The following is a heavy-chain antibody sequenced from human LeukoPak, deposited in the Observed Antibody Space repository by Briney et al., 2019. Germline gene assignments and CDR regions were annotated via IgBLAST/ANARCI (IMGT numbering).Heavy chain of an antibody. CDR3: ARHLGYCSTTSCYSWFDP. D-gene: IGHD2-2*01. Sequence: SETLSLTCAVSGGSISTYFWSWIRQPPGKGLEWIGYIYNSGSTDYNPSLNSRVTISVDTSKNQFSLKLSSVTAADTAVYYCARHLGYCSTTSCYSWFDPWGQGTLVTVSS. J-gene: IGHJ5*02. CDR1: GGSISTYF. CDR2: IYNSGST. V-gene: IGHV4-59*01.